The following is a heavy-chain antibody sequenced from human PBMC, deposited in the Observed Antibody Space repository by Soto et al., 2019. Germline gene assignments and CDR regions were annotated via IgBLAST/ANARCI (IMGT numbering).Heavy chain of an antibody. V-gene: IGHV2-70*01. CDR3: ARTTLTYYYDSSGYHFDY. D-gene: IGHD3-22*01. Sequence: SGPTLVNPTQTLTLTCTFSGFSLSTSGTCVSWIRQPPGKALEWLALIDWDDEKYYSTSLKTRLTISKDTSKNQVVLTMTNMDPVDTATYYCARTTLTYYYDSSGYHFDYWGQGTLVTVSS. J-gene: IGHJ4*02. CDR1: GFSLSTSGTC. CDR2: IDWDDEK.